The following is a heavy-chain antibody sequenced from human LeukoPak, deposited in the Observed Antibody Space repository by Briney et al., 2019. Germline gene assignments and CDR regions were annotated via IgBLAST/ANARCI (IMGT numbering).Heavy chain of an antibody. CDR3: ARHVRGIVVVITYFDY. D-gene: IGHD3-22*01. J-gene: IGHJ4*02. CDR2: IYYSGTT. CDR1: NGSISSGTYY. Sequence: SETLSLTCTVSNGSISSGTYYWGWIRQPPGKGLEWIGTIYYSGTTYYNPSLKSRVTISIDTCKSQFSLKLSSVTAADTAVYYCARHVRGIVVVITYFDYWGQGTLVTVSS. V-gene: IGHV4-39*01.